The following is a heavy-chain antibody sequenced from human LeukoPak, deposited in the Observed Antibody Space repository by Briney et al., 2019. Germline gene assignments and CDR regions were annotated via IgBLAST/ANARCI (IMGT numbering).Heavy chain of an antibody. D-gene: IGHD3-22*01. V-gene: IGHV4-39*01. Sequence: SETLSLTCTVSGGSISSSSYYWGWIRQPPGKGLEWIGSIYYSGSTYYNPSLKSRVTISVDTSKNQFSLKLSSVTAADTAVYYCARLDYYDSRIDYWGQGTPVTVSS. J-gene: IGHJ4*02. CDR1: GGSISSSSYY. CDR3: ARLDYYDSRIDY. CDR2: IYYSGST.